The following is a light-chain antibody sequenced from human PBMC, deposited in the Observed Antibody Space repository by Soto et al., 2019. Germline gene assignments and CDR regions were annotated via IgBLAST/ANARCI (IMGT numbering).Light chain of an antibody. V-gene: IGLV4-69*02. CDR3: QTCGTGARV. J-gene: IGLJ1*01. CDR1: SGHISYA. CDR2: VNGDGSH. Sequence: QTVVTQSPSASASLGASVKLTCTLSSGHISYAIAWHQQQPEKGPRYLMKVNGDGSHSKGDGIPDRFSGSSSGAERFLTISSLQSEDEADYYCQTCGTGARVFGSGTKLTVL.